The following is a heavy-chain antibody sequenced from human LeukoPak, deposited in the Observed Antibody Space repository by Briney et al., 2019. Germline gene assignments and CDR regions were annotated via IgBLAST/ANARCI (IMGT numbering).Heavy chain of an antibody. CDR2: ISSSSSYI. CDR1: GFTFSSYS. Sequence: KTGGSLGLSCAASGFTFSSYSMNWVRQAPGKGLEWVSSISSSSSYIYYADSVKGRFTISRDNAKNSLYLQMNSLRAEDTAVYYCARHGVYYGMDVWGQGTTVTVSS. V-gene: IGHV3-21*01. J-gene: IGHJ6*02. CDR3: ARHGVYYGMDV. D-gene: IGHD3-10*01.